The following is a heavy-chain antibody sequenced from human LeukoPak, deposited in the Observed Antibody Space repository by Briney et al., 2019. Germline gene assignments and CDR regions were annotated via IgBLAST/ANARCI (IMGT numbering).Heavy chain of an antibody. CDR1: GFTVSSNY. J-gene: IGHJ4*02. D-gene: IGHD6-13*01. V-gene: IGHV3-53*05. Sequence: GGSLRLSCAASGFTVSSNYMSWVRQAPGKGLEWVSVIYSGGSTYYADSVKGRFTISRDNSKNTLFLQMNSLRSEDTAVYYCARDLEYSSSSAGGYWGQGTLVAVSS. CDR2: IYSGGST. CDR3: ARDLEYSSSSAGGY.